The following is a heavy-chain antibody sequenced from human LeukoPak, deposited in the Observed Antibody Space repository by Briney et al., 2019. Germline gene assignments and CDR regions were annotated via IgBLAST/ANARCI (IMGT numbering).Heavy chain of an antibody. V-gene: IGHV4-39*01. Sequence: PSETLSLTCTVSGGSLSISSYYWGWIRQPPGRGLEWIGSISFGGSTYYSPSLKSRLTISVDTSKNQFSLNLNSVTAADTAVYFCARRRAGGRLDYWGQGTLVTVSS. CDR3: ARRRAGGRLDY. J-gene: IGHJ4*02. CDR2: ISFGGST. CDR1: GGSLSISSYY. D-gene: IGHD3-16*01.